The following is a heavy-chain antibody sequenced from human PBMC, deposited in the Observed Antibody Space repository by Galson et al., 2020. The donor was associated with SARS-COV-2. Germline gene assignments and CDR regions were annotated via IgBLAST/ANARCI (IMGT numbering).Heavy chain of an antibody. J-gene: IGHJ4*02. CDR2: ISYSGST. V-gene: IGHV4-59*08. CDR1: IGSMTSHY. Sequence: ETSETLSLTCAVSIGSMTSHYWSWIRQAPGKGLEWIGYISYSGSTTYNPALKSRVTISIETSKNQFSLKLTSVTAADTALYYWAKLAEGRRSSEDYWGQGTLVTVSS. CDR3: AKLAEGRRSSEDY. D-gene: IGHD1-26*01.